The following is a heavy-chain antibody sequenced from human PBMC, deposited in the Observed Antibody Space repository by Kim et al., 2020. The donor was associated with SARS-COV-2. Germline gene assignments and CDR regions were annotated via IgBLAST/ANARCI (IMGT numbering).Heavy chain of an antibody. CDR1: GSTFSSYW. J-gene: IGHJ3*02. CDR2: IKGDGSEK. CDR3: VRDRYSGEVLACDI. Sequence: GGSLRLSCEASGSTFSSYWMSWVRQAPGKGLEWVAHIKGDGSEKYYVDSVKGRLTISRDNAKNSLYLQMDSLRAGDTAVYYCVRDRYSGEVLACDIWGPGKKLTVSS. D-gene: IGHD5-12*01. V-gene: IGHV3-7*03.